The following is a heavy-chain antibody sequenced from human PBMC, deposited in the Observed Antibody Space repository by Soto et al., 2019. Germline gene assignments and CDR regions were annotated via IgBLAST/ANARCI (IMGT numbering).Heavy chain of an antibody. CDR3: AREDSQYDYFDY. J-gene: IGHJ4*02. V-gene: IGHV4-59*01. CDR2: VFHTGST. D-gene: IGHD2-15*01. CDR1: GGYISSNY. Sequence: PSETLSLTCLISGGYISSNYWSWIRQSPGKGLEWIGYVFHTGSTRYNPSLKSRVAISVDMSKNQFSLNLTSVTAADTAVYYCAREDSQYDYFDYWGQGTLVTVSS.